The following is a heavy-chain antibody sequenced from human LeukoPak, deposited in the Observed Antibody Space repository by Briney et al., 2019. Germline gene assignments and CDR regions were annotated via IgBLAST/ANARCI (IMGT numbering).Heavy chain of an antibody. Sequence: GGSLRLSCAASGFTFSGYSMNWVRQAPGKGLEWVSSISSRSSYIYYADSVKGRFTISRDNAKKSLYLQMNSLRAEDTAIYYCARVEATVTSNVFDYWGQGTLVTVSS. V-gene: IGHV3-21*01. CDR2: ISSRSSYI. CDR3: ARVEATVTSNVFDY. CDR1: GFTFSGYS. D-gene: IGHD4-17*01. J-gene: IGHJ4*02.